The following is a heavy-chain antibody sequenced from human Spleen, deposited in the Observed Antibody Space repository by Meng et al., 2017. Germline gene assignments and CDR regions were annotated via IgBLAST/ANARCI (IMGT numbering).Heavy chain of an antibody. CDR3: ARGAIAVAGPNDAFDI. Sequence: GESLKISCAASGFTVSSNYMSWVRQAPGKGLEWVSVIYSDGSTYYADSVKGRFTISRDNSKNTLYLQINSLRAEDTAVYYCARGAIAVAGPNDAFDIWGQGTMVTGSS. J-gene: IGHJ3*02. CDR2: IYSDGST. D-gene: IGHD6-19*01. CDR1: GFTVSSNY. V-gene: IGHV3-66*02.